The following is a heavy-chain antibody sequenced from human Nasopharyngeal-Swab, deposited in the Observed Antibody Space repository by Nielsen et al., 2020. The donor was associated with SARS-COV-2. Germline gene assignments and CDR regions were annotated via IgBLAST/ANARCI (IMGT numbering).Heavy chain of an antibody. J-gene: IGHJ6*02. Sequence: GGSLRLSCAASGFTFNNYNFNWVRQAPGKGLEWVSSISSSSSYIYYADSVKGRFTISRDSAKNSLYLQMSSLRAEDTAVYYCARDGLDYDFWSAYFMDVWGQGTTVTVSS. CDR3: ARDGLDYDFWSAYFMDV. V-gene: IGHV3-21*01. CDR1: GFTFNNYN. CDR2: ISSSSSYI. D-gene: IGHD3-3*01.